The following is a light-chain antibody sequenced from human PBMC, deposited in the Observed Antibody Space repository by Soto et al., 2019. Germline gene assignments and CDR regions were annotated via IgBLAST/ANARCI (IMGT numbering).Light chain of an antibody. Sequence: EIVLTQSPGTLSLSPGERATLSCRASQSLGSRKLAWYQQKPGQPPRLLIHAASTSITGIPDRLSGSGSGTDLTLPISRLEPEDCAVYFCELYGGSPLSFGPGTKVDVK. CDR1: QSLGSRK. CDR2: AAS. J-gene: IGKJ3*01. CDR3: ELYGGSPLS. V-gene: IGKV3-20*01.